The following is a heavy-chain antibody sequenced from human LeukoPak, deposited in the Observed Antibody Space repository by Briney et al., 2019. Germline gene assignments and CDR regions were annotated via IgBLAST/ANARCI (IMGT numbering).Heavy chain of an antibody. CDR3: ARGGDYGDSRY. CDR1: GFTFSSYD. V-gene: IGHV3-13*01. CDR2: IGTAGDT. Sequence: GGSLRLSCAASGFTFSSYDMHWVRQATGKGLEWVSAIGTAGDTYYPGSVKGRFTISRENAKNSLYLQMNSLRAGDTAVYYCARGGDYGDSRYWGQGTLVTVSS. J-gene: IGHJ4*02. D-gene: IGHD4-17*01.